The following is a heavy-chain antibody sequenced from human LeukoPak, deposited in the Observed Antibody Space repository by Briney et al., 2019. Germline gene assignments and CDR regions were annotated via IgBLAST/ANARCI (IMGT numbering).Heavy chain of an antibody. V-gene: IGHV3-30*03. CDR3: ASNCDYVWGSYRPMPYYFDY. CDR2: ISYDGSNK. CDR1: GFTFSSYG. J-gene: IGHJ4*02. D-gene: IGHD3-16*02. Sequence: PGGSLRLSCAASGFTFSSYGMHWVRQAPGKGLEWVAVISYDGSNKYYADSVKGRFTISRDNSKNTLYLQMNSLRAEDTAVYYCASNCDYVWGSYRPMPYYFDYWGQGTLDTVSS.